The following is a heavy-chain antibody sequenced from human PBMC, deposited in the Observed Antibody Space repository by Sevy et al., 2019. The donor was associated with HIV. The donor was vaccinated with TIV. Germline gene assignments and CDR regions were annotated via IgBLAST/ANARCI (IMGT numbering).Heavy chain of an antibody. V-gene: IGHV1-69*13. CDR2: IIPIFGTA. Sequence: ASVKVSCKASGGTISSYAISWVRQAPGQGLEWMGGIIPIFGTANYAQKFQGRVTITADESTSTAYMELSSLRSEDTAVYYCARVAETNWGTSLFGYWGQGTLVTVSS. CDR1: GGTISSYA. D-gene: IGHD7-27*01. J-gene: IGHJ4*02. CDR3: ARVAETNWGTSLFGY.